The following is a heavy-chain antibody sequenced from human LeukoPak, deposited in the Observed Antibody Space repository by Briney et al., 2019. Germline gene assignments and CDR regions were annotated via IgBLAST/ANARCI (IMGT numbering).Heavy chain of an antibody. D-gene: IGHD6-19*01. CDR2: IIPIFGTA. CDR3: ARDCYRGYSSGWYSVGSWFDP. Sequence: SSVKVSCKASGGTFSSYAISWVRQAPGQGLEWMGRIIPIFGTANYAQKFQGRVTITTDESTSTAYMELSSLRSEDTAVYYCARDCYRGYSSGWYSVGSWFDPWGQGTLVTVSS. V-gene: IGHV1-69*05. J-gene: IGHJ5*02. CDR1: GGTFSSYA.